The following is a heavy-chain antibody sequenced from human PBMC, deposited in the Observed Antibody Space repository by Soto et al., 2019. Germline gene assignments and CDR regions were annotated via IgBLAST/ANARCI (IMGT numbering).Heavy chain of an antibody. CDR2: IYYSGST. D-gene: IGHD2-15*01. J-gene: IGHJ4*02. Sequence: QVQLQESGPGLVKPSETLSLTCTVSGGSVSSGSYYGSWIRQPPGKGLEWIGYIYYSGSTNYNPSLKSRVTISVDTSKNQFSLKLSSVTAADTAVYSCAGSYCSGGSCEDYWGQGTLVTVSS. CDR1: GGSVSSGSYY. V-gene: IGHV4-61*01. CDR3: AGSYCSGGSCEDY.